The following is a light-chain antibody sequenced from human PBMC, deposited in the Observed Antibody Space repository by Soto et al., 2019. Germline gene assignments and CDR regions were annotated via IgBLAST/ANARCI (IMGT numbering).Light chain of an antibody. J-gene: IGLJ1*01. Sequence: QSALTQPASVSGSRGQSITISWTGTSSDVGGYNYVAWYQQHPGKVPRLMIYEVSNRPSGVSNRFSGSKSGSTASLTISGLQAEDEADYYCISYTSSSTSYVFGTGTKVTVL. CDR1: SSDVGGYNY. CDR2: EVS. V-gene: IGLV2-14*01. CDR3: ISYTSSSTSYV.